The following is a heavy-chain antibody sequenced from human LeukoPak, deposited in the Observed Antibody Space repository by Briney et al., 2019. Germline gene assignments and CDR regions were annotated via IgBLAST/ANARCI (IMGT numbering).Heavy chain of an antibody. CDR1: GFTFSSYW. CDR3: ARSGYDDAFDI. V-gene: IGHV3-21*01. Sequence: GGSLRLSCAASGFTFSSYWMSWVRQAPGKGLEWVSSISSSSSYIYYADSVKGRFTISRDNAKNSLYLQMNSLRAEDTAVYYCARSGYDDAFDIWGQGTMVTVSS. D-gene: IGHD5-12*01. J-gene: IGHJ3*02. CDR2: ISSSSSYI.